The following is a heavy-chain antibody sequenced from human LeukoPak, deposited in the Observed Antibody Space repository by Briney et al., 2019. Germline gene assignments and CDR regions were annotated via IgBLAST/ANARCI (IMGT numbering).Heavy chain of an antibody. Sequence: PGGSLRLSCAASGFTFNNYWMPWVRRAPGKGLVWVSRISTDGSSTSYADSVEGRFTISRDNAKNTLYLQMNSLRAEDTAVYYCASLTMVRGLDNPNWFDPWGQGTLVTVSS. V-gene: IGHV3-74*01. CDR3: ASLTMVRGLDNPNWFDP. J-gene: IGHJ5*02. CDR1: GFTFNNYW. D-gene: IGHD3-10*01. CDR2: ISTDGSST.